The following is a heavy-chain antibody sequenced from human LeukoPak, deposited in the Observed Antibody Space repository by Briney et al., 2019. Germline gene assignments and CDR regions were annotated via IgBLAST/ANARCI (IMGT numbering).Heavy chain of an antibody. CDR2: IYPGDSDT. J-gene: IGHJ4*02. CDR1: GYSFTSYW. CDR3: ARAVVVPAADIGGLDY. V-gene: IGHV5-51*01. D-gene: IGHD2-2*01. Sequence: GESLKISCKGSGYSFTSYWIGWGRQVPGKGLEWMRIIYPGDSDTRYSPSFQGHVPLSADKSISTGYLQRSSLKASDTAMYYCARAVVVPAADIGGLDYWGQGTLVTVSS.